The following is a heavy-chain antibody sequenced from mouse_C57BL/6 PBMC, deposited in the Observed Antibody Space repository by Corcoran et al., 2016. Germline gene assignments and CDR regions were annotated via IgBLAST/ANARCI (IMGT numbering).Heavy chain of an antibody. CDR1: GYTFTDYY. CDR3: ASLRWLLQYY. J-gene: IGHJ2*03. Sequence: EVQLQQSGPELVKPGASVKISCKASGYTFTDYYMNWVKQSHGKSLEWIGDINPNNGGTSYNQKFKGKATLTVDKSSSTAYMELRSLASEDSAVYYGASLRWLLQYYGGQGTSLKVSS. V-gene: IGHV1-26*01. D-gene: IGHD2-3*01. CDR2: INPNNGGT.